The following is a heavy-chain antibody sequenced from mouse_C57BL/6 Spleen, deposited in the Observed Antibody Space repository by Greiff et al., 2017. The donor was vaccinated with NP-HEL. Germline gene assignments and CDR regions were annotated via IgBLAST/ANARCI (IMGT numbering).Heavy chain of an antibody. V-gene: IGHV1-80*01. CDR1: GYAFSSYW. J-gene: IGHJ3*01. CDR2: IYPGDGDT. Sequence: HVPLPPSLSALLQPGASVKISCKASGYAFSSYWMNWVKQRPGKGLEWIGQIYPGDGDTNYNGKFKGKATLTADKSSSTAYMQLSSLTAEDSAVYFCAATIVSWFAYWGQGTLVTVSA. D-gene: IGHD2-12*01. CDR3: AATIVSWFAY.